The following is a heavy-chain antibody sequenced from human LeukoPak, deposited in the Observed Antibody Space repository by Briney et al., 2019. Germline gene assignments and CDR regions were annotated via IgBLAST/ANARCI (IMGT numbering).Heavy chain of an antibody. Sequence: PSETLSLTCTVSGGSISNYYWSWIRQPPGKGLEWIGYIYYSGSTNYNPSLKSRVTISVDKSKNQFSLKLSSLTAADTAVYYCARANYFDYWGQGTLVTVSS. CDR2: IYYSGST. CDR1: GGSISNYY. CDR3: ARANYFDY. J-gene: IGHJ4*02. V-gene: IGHV4-59*01.